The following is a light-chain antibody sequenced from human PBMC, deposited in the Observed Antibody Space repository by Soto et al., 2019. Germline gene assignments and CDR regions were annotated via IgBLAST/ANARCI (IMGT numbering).Light chain of an antibody. J-gene: IGLJ2*01. V-gene: IGLV2-14*01. CDR1: SSDVGGYNY. CDR2: DVN. CDR3: RSYTSSIA. Sequence: QSALTQPASVSGSPGQSITISCTGTSSDVGGYNYVSWYQQHPGKAPKLMIYDVNTRPSGVSNRFSGSKSANTACPTISGLQDEDEADYYCRSYTSSIAFGAGTKVTVL.